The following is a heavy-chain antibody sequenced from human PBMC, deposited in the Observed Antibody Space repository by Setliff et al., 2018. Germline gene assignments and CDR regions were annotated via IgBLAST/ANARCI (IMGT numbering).Heavy chain of an antibody. CDR2: INTKTGKP. V-gene: IGHV7-4-1*01. Sequence: ASVKVSCKSSGYTFTSYPINWMRQVPGQGLEWMGWINTKTGKPTYAQAFTGRFVFSLDTSVSTAYLQIYSLKAEDTAVYYCARASRFGTAIYKGDYYMDVWGNGTTVTVSS. CDR1: GYTFTSYP. J-gene: IGHJ6*03. D-gene: IGHD2-21*02. CDR3: ARASRFGTAIYKGDYYMDV.